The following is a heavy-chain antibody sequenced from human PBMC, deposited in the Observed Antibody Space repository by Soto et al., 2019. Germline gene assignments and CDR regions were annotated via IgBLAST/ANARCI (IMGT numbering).Heavy chain of an antibody. CDR2: IYYSGRT. CDR3: ARGTGLRYFDWLPADAFDI. J-gene: IGHJ3*02. D-gene: IGHD3-9*01. Sequence: SETLSLTCTVSGGSISSYYWSWIRQPPGKGLEWIGYIYYSGRTNYNPSLKSRVTISVDTSKNQFSLKLSSVTAADTALYYRARGTGLRYFDWLPADAFDIWGQGTMVTVSS. V-gene: IGHV4-59*01. CDR1: GGSISSYY.